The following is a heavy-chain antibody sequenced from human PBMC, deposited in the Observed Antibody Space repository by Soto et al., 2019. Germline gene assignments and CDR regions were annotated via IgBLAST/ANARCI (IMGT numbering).Heavy chain of an antibody. Sequence: QVQLEMWGAGLVKPSETLSLTCSVSKETLSGYYWTWIRQSPGKGLEWLGQVNHLGNTNYNSSLKDRLTISVDMSRNQFSLNVTSVNAGDTAVYYCARIFSSVFMTYRGHIESYYFDLWSKGTLVIVSS. J-gene: IGHJ4*02. CDR3: ARIFSSVFMTYRGHIESYYFDL. CDR1: KETLSGYY. CDR2: VNHLGNT. V-gene: IGHV4-34*02. D-gene: IGHD3-10*01.